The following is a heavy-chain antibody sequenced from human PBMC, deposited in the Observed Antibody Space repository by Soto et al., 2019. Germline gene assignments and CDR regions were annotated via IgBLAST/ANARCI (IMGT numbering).Heavy chain of an antibody. D-gene: IGHD6-25*01. CDR3: ARGSIGFLKGGWFDP. Sequence: GGSLRLSCAVSGFTFSDYSMNWLRQAPGKGLEWVSYISSTGNTIYYADSVKGRFTISRDTANNSLHLQMDSLRADDTAVYFCARGSIGFLKGGWFDPWGQGTLVTVSS. J-gene: IGHJ5*02. V-gene: IGHV3-11*01. CDR2: ISSTGNTI. CDR1: GFTFSDYS.